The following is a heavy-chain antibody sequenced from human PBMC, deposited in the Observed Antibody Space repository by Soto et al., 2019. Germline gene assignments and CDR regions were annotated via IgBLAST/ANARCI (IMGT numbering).Heavy chain of an antibody. CDR1: GFTFSSYA. V-gene: IGHV3-23*01. Sequence: EVQLLESGGGLVQPGGSLRLSCAASGFTFSSYALSWVRQAPGKGLEWVSAITGTGGNTYYADSVKGRFTISRDNSKNTLLLQMNSLRAEDTAVYYCAKGLGSGSYAASDSWGQGTLVTVSS. CDR3: AKGLGSGSYAASDS. CDR2: ITGTGGNT. D-gene: IGHD1-26*01. J-gene: IGHJ5*01.